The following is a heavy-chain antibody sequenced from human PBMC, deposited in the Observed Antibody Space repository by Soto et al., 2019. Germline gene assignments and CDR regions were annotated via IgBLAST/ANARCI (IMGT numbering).Heavy chain of an antibody. Sequence: PGGSLRLSCAASGFPFSNNVLSWVRPAPGKGLDWVSGITGSGRDTYYADSVKGRFTISRDNSKNMVFLQMNSLRAEDTALYYCAKNGLDNSPSAIDSWGPGTLVTVSS. CDR1: GFPFSNNV. D-gene: IGHD2-8*01. CDR3: AKNGLDNSPSAIDS. J-gene: IGHJ4*02. CDR2: ITGSGRDT. V-gene: IGHV3-23*01.